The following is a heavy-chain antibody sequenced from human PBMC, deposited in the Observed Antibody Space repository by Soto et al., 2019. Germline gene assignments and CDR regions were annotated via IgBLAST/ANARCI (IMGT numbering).Heavy chain of an antibody. CDR3: ASPPLTTAGWYFDL. V-gene: IGHV1-24*01. CDR2: FDPEDGET. D-gene: IGHD4-17*01. J-gene: IGHJ2*01. CDR1: GYTLTELS. Sequence: ASVKVSCKVSGYTLTELSMHWVRQAPGKGLEWMGGFDPEDGETIYAQKFQGRVTMTEDTSTDTAYMELSSLRSEDTAVYYCASPPLTTAGWYFDLWGCGTLVTVSS.